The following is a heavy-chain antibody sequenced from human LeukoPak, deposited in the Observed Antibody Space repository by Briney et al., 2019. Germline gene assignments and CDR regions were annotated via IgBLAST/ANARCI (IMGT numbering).Heavy chain of an antibody. V-gene: IGHV4-59*01. CDR1: GGSISNYY. Sequence: SETLSLTCTVSGGSISNYYWSWIRQPPGKGLEWIGYIYYSGSTNYIPSLKSRVIISVDTSKNQFSLKLSSVTAADTAVYYCARIWNSGNYYFDYWGQGTLVTVSS. CDR2: IYYSGST. D-gene: IGHD1-26*01. J-gene: IGHJ4*02. CDR3: ARIWNSGNYYFDY.